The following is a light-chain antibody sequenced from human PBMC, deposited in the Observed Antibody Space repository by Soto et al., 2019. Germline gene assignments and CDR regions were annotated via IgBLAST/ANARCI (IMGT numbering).Light chain of an antibody. CDR3: CSYTSSTTPL. CDR1: RSDVGGYKY. V-gene: IGLV2-11*01. Sequence: QSALTQPRSVSGSPGQSVTISCTGTRSDVGGYKYVSWYQHHPGKAPKVMIYDVSKRPSGVPDRFSGSKSGNTASLTISGLQAEDEADYYCCSYTSSTTPLFGGGTKLTVL. J-gene: IGLJ2*01. CDR2: DVS.